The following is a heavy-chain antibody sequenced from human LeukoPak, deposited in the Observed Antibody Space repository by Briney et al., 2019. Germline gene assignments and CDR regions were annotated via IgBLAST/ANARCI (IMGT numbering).Heavy chain of an antibody. Sequence: PSQTLSLTCVISGDSVSSNSATWNWLRQSPSRGLEWLGRTYYRSKLYNDYAVSVKSRITTNPDTSKNQISLQLNSVTPEDTAVYYCVRDRNSAFDLFDYWGQGTLVTVSS. CDR1: GDSVSSNSAT. V-gene: IGHV6-1*01. J-gene: IGHJ4*02. D-gene: IGHD5-12*01. CDR3: VRDRNSAFDLFDY. CDR2: TYYRSKLYN.